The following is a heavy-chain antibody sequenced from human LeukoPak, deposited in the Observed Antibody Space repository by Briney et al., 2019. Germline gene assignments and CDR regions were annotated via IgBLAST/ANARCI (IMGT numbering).Heavy chain of an antibody. Sequence: GGSLRLSCAASGFTFSSYWMSWVRQAPGKGLEWVANIKQDGSEKYYADSVKGRFTISRDNAKNSLYLQMNSLRAEDTAVYYCARVGCSGGSCYFDYWGQGTLVTVSS. D-gene: IGHD2-15*01. J-gene: IGHJ4*02. CDR3: ARVGCSGGSCYFDY. CDR2: IKQDGSEK. V-gene: IGHV3-7*04. CDR1: GFTFSSYW.